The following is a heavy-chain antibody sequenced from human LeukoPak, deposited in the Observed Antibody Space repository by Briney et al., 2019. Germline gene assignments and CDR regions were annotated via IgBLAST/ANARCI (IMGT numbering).Heavy chain of an antibody. J-gene: IGHJ5*01. CDR2: ISYDGSNK. CDR3: AKDSGRAGGNINWFDS. CDR1: GFTFSSYG. Sequence: GSLRLSCAASGFTFSSYGMHWVRQAPGKGLEWVAVISYDGSNKYYADSVKGRFTISRDTSKNTLYLQMNSLRFEDTAVYYCAKDSGRAGGNINWFDSWGQGTLVTVSS. V-gene: IGHV3-30*18. D-gene: IGHD2/OR15-2a*01.